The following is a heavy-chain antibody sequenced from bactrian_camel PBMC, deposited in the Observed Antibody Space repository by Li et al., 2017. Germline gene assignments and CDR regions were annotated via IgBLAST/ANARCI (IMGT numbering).Heavy chain of an antibody. CDR1: GYSYSTYC. CDR2: FEGGST. D-gene: IGHD1*01. Sequence: HVQLVESRGRSVPAGGSLKLSCQVSGYSYSTYCMAWFREGPSKKREGVAAFEGGSTRYADSVKGRFTISQDNAKNTLYLQMNSLKPEDTAMYYCAANFCPYCSGPYLARRANFLGQGTQVTVS. J-gene: IGHJ4*01. V-gene: IGHV3S26*01.